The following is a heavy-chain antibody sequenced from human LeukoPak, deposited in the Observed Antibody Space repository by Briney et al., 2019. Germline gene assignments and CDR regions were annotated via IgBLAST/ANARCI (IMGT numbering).Heavy chain of an antibody. CDR3: ARRGVGGSYVDY. CDR2: ISYDGSNK. Sequence: GGSLRLSCAASRFTFSSYAMHWVRQAPGKGLEWVAVISYDGSNKYYADSVKGRFTISRDNSKNTLYLQMNSLRAEDTAVYYCARRGVGGSYVDYWGQGTLVTVSS. V-gene: IGHV3-30-3*01. J-gene: IGHJ4*02. CDR1: RFTFSSYA. D-gene: IGHD3-16*01.